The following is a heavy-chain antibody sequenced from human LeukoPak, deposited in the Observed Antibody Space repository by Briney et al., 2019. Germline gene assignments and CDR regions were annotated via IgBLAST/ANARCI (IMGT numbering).Heavy chain of an antibody. D-gene: IGHD5-24*01. J-gene: IGHJ4*02. CDR1: GFTFSDYY. V-gene: IGHV3-11*01. CDR2: ISSSGSTI. CDR3: AREAHSRDGYNSGDGDFDY. Sequence: GGSLRLSCAASGFTFSDYYMSWIRQAPGKGLEWVSYISSSGSTIYYADSVKGRFTISRDSAKNSLYLQMNSLRAEDTAVYYCAREAHSRDGYNSGDGDFDYWGQGTLVTVSS.